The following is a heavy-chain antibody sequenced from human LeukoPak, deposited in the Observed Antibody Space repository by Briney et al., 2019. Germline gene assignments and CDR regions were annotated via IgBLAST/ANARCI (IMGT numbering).Heavy chain of an antibody. CDR3: AREGLGELTLDC. V-gene: IGHV1-18*01. J-gene: IGHJ4*02. CDR2: IRAYSGNT. CDR1: GYTFTTYG. Sequence: ASVKVSCKASGYTFTTYGISWVRQAPGQGLEWGGCIRAYSGNTNYAQKLEGSVTMTTDTSTSTDYIEMRRLRSDHTAVYYCAREGLGELTLDCWGQGTLVTVSP. D-gene: IGHD3-16*01.